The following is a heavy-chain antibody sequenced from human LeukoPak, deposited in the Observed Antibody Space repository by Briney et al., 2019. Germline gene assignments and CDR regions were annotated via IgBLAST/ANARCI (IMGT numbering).Heavy chain of an antibody. D-gene: IGHD6-13*01. V-gene: IGHV3-23*01. CDR1: GFTLSSYA. CDR2: ISGSGGST. J-gene: IGHJ4*02. Sequence: GGSLRLSCAASGFTLSSYAMRWVRQAPGKGLEWVSAISGSGGSTYYADSVKGWFTISRDNSKNTLYLQMNSLRAEDTAVYYCASGIAAVYYWGQGTLVTVSS. CDR3: ASGIAAVYY.